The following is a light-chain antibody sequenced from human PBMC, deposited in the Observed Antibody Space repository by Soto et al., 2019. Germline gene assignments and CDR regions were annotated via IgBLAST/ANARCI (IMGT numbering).Light chain of an antibody. J-gene: IGKJ4*01. CDR1: QDIIND. CDR2: IAS. V-gene: IGKV1-17*01. CDR3: LQHNSYPLT. Sequence: DIQMTQSPSSLSASVGDRVTITCRASQDIINDLGWFQQKPGKAPKRLIYIASSLQSGVPSRFSGSGSGTEFTLIISSLQPEDFATYYCLQHNSYPLTFGGGTKVDIK.